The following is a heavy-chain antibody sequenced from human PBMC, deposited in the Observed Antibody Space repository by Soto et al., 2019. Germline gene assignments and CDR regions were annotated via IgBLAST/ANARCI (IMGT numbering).Heavy chain of an antibody. D-gene: IGHD3-16*01. J-gene: IGHJ4*02. CDR3: QGGDF. CDR2: INDSGST. CDR1: GGSFRGYF. V-gene: IGHV4-34*01. Sequence: SETLSLTCAVSGGSFRGYFCIWIRHSPYKGLEWIGEINDSGSTYYNPSFKSRLTLSVDTSRSQISLRLTSMTAADSAVYYCQGGDFWGQGTRATVSS.